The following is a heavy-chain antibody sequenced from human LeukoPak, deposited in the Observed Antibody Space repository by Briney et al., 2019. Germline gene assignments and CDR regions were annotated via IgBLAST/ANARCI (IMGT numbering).Heavy chain of an antibody. D-gene: IGHD5-24*01. V-gene: IGHV3-74*01. CDR2: IVGDGSYT. CDR3: ARDGSNSHAFDV. CDR1: RFTFNSYW. J-gene: IGHJ3*01. Sequence: GGSLRLSCAASRFTFNSYWMHWVRQAPGKGLVWVSRIVGDGSYTNHADSVKGRFTISRDNAKNTLFLQMNSLRAEDTAVYYCARDGSNSHAFDVWGLGTMVTVSS.